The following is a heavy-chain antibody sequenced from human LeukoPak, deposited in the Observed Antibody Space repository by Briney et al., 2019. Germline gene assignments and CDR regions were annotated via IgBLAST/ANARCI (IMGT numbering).Heavy chain of an antibody. Sequence: SETLSLTCTVSGGSISSGSYSWNWIRQPAGTGLECIGRIYSSGTTNYNPSLKSRVTMSVDTSKNQFSLKLTSVTAADTAVYYCARDIWGGDWFDPWGQGTLVTVSS. J-gene: IGHJ5*02. D-gene: IGHD7-27*01. CDR1: GGSISSGSYS. CDR2: IYSSGTT. V-gene: IGHV4-61*02. CDR3: ARDIWGGDWFDP.